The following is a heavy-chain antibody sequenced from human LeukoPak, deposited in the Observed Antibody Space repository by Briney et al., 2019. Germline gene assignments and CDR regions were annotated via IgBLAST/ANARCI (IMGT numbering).Heavy chain of an antibody. Sequence: SETLSLTCTVSGGSISSSSYYWGWIRQPPVKGLEWIGSIYYSGSTYYNPSLKSRVTISVDTSKNQFSLKLSSVTAADTAVYYCARDSSGWHFDYWGQGTLVTVSS. D-gene: IGHD6-19*01. CDR1: GGSISSSSYY. J-gene: IGHJ4*02. CDR2: IYYSGST. V-gene: IGHV4-39*02. CDR3: ARDSSGWHFDY.